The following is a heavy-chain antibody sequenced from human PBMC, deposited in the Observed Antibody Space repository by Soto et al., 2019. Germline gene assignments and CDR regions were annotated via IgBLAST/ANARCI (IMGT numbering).Heavy chain of an antibody. Sequence: SETLSLTXAVYGGSFSGYYWSWIRQPPGKGLEWIGEINHSGSTNYNPSLKSRVTISVDTSKNQFSLKLSSVTAADTAVYSYARARDSSGYLSYYFDYWGQGTLVTVSS. V-gene: IGHV4-34*01. CDR3: ARARDSSGYLSYYFDY. D-gene: IGHD3-22*01. CDR1: GGSFSGYY. J-gene: IGHJ4*02. CDR2: INHSGST.